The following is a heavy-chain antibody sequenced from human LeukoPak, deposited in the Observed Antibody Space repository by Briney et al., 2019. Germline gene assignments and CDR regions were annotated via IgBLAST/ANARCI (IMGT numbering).Heavy chain of an antibody. CDR1: GFTFSSYA. Sequence: QPGGSLRLSCAASGFTFSSYAMTWVRQAPGKGLEWVATISDSGGGTYYADSVKGRFTISRDNSENTLYLQMNSLRAEDTAVYYCAQPGITVAGNSPNYYFMDVWGKGATVTVSS. J-gene: IGHJ6*03. CDR3: AQPGITVAGNSPNYYFMDV. V-gene: IGHV3-23*01. CDR2: ISDSGGGT. D-gene: IGHD6-19*01.